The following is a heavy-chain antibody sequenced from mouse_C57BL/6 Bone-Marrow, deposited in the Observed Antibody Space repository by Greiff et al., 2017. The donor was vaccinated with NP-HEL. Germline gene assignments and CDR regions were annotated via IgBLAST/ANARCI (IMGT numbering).Heavy chain of an antibody. D-gene: IGHD2-3*01. Sequence: VKLQESGPGLVAPSQSLSITCTVSGFSLTSYAISWVRQPPGKGLEWLGVIWTGGGTNYNSALKSRLSISKDNSKSQVFLKMNSLQTDDTARYYCARIGAYDGYPGLAYWGQGTLVTVSA. V-gene: IGHV2-9-1*01. CDR2: IWTGGGT. CDR1: GFSLTSYA. CDR3: ARIGAYDGYPGLAY. J-gene: IGHJ3*01.